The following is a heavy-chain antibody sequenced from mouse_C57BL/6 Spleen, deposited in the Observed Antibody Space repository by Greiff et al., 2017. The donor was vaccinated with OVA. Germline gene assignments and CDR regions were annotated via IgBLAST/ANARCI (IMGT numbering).Heavy chain of an antibody. Sequence: DVHLVESGGGLVKPGGSLKLSCAASGFTFSSYAMSWVRQTPEKRLEWVATISDGGSYTYYPDNVKGRFTISRDNAKNNLYLQMSHLKSEDTAMYYCARAHGPYFDYWGQGTTLTVSS. CDR3: ARAHGPYFDY. V-gene: IGHV5-4*01. CDR2: ISDGGSYT. J-gene: IGHJ2*01. CDR1: GFTFSSYA.